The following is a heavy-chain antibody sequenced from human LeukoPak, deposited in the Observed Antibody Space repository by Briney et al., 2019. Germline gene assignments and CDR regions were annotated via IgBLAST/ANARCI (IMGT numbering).Heavy chain of an antibody. CDR1: GGSISSGSYY. J-gene: IGHJ4*02. D-gene: IGHD5-18*01. CDR2: IYTSGST. CDR3: ARGGYSYYYFDY. V-gene: IGHV4-61*02. Sequence: PSQTLSLTCTVSGGSISSGSYYWSWIRQPAGKGLEWIGRIYTSGSTNYNPSLKSRVTISVDTSKNQFSLKLSSVTAADTAVYYCARGGYSYYYFDYWGQGTLVTVSS.